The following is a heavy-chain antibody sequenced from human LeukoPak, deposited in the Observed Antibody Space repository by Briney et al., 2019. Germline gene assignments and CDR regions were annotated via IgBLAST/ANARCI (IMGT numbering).Heavy chain of an antibody. D-gene: IGHD2-15*01. CDR2: IYPGDSDT. J-gene: IGHJ5*02. Sequence: GESLKISCKGSGYSFTSYWIGWVRQMPGKGLEWMGIIYPGDSDTRYSPSFQGQVTISADKSISTASLQWSSLKASDTAMYYCARAVVVVAATGVGWFDPWGQGTLVTVSS. CDR1: GYSFTSYW. V-gene: IGHV5-51*01. CDR3: ARAVVVVAATGVGWFDP.